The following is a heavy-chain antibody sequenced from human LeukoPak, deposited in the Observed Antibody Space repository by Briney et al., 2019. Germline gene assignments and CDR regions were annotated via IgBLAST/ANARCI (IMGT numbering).Heavy chain of an antibody. D-gene: IGHD5-18*01. J-gene: IGHJ4*02. V-gene: IGHV1-69*05. CDR1: GGTFSSYA. CDR2: IIPIFGTA. CDR3: ASARGYSYGLSLDN. Sequence: ASVKVSCKASGGTFSSYAISWVRQAPGQGLEWMGGIIPIFGTANYAQKFQGRVTITTDESTSTAYMELSSLRSEDTAVYYCASARGYSYGLSLDNWGQGTLVTVSS.